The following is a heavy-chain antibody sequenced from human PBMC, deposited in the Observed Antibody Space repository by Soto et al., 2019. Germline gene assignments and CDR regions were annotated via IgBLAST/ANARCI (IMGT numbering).Heavy chain of an antibody. CDR3: TRERSLVSFLFDY. J-gene: IGHJ4*02. CDR2: ISGSGRGSRP. V-gene: IGHV3-23*01. Sequence: GGALRLSCVESGFNFSNYAVAWVRQAPGKGLEWVSSISGSGRGSRPYYADSVQGRFTISRDHSKNIVSLQMDSLRVDDTAVYYCTRERSLVSFLFDYWGPGTLVTVSS. CDR1: GFNFSNYA. D-gene: IGHD3-16*01.